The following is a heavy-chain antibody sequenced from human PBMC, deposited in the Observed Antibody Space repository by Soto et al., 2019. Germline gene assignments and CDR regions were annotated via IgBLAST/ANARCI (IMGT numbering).Heavy chain of an antibody. Sequence: QVQLVESGGGVVQPGTSLRLACEASGFTFGNYGMHWVRQAPGKGLEWVAVIWHAGNYTYSADSVKGRFTISRDNSKNTLFLQMHSLTAEDTAVYYCARDRAAAGKGGQYLDYWGQGTLVTVSS. J-gene: IGHJ4*02. D-gene: IGHD6-13*01. V-gene: IGHV3-33*01. CDR2: IWHAGNYT. CDR3: ARDRAAAGKGGQYLDY. CDR1: GFTFGNYG.